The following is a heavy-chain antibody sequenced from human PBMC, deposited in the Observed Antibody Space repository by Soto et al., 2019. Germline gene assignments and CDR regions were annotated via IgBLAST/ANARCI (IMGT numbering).Heavy chain of an antibody. Sequence: ASVKVSCKVSGYTLTELSMHWVRQAPGKGLEWMGGFDPEDGETIYAQKFKGRVNMTEDTSTDTAYMELSSMRYEDTAVYYCATGTAAADTGPGYYCYYGMDVWGQGTTVTVSS. CDR3: ATGTAAADTGPGYYCYYGMDV. CDR1: GYTLTELS. J-gene: IGHJ6*02. V-gene: IGHV1-24*01. CDR2: FDPEDGET. D-gene: IGHD6-13*01.